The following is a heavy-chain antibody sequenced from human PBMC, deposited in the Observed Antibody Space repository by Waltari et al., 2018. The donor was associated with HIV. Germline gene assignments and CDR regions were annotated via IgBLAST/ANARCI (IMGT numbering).Heavy chain of an antibody. CDR1: GFPFSSYW. J-gene: IGHJ3*02. Sequence: EVQLVESGGGLVQPGGSLRLSCASPGFPFSSYWMHWVRQAPGKGLVWVSRINSDGSSTSYADSVKGRFTISRDNAKNTLNLQMNSLRAEDTAVYYCARGGGLLGAFDIWGQGTMVTVSS. CDR3: ARGGGLLGAFDI. CDR2: INSDGSST. D-gene: IGHD2-15*01. V-gene: IGHV3-74*01.